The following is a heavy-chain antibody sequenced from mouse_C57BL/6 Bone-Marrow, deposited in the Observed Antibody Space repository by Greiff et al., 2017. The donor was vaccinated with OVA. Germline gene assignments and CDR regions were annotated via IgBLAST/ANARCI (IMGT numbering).Heavy chain of an antibody. CDR2: IDPETGGT. CDR3: TRGGDGPRVY. Sequence: VQLQQSGAELVRPGASVTLSCKASGYTFTDYEMHWVKQTPVHGLEWIGAIDPETGGTAYNQKFKGKAILTADKSSSTAYMELRSLTSEDSAVYYCTRGGDGPRVYWGQGTTLTVSS. CDR1: GYTFTDYE. V-gene: IGHV1-15*01. D-gene: IGHD2-3*01. J-gene: IGHJ2*01.